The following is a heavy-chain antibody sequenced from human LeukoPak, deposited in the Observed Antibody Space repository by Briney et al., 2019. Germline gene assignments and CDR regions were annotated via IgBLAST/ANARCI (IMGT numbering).Heavy chain of an antibody. CDR1: GGSISSGDYY. J-gene: IGHJ4*02. Sequence: SETLSLTCTVSGGSISSGDYYWSWIRQPPGKGLEWIGYIYYSGSTYYNPSLKSRVTISVDTSKNQFSLKLSSVTAADTAVYYCARQIVVVTAIHGSFDYWGQGTLVTVSS. V-gene: IGHV4-30-4*01. CDR3: ARQIVVVTAIHGSFDY. D-gene: IGHD2-21*02. CDR2: IYYSGST.